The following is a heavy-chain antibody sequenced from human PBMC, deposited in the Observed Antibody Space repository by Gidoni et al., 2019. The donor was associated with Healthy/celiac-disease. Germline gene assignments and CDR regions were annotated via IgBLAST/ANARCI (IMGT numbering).Heavy chain of an antibody. CDR3: ARVSGLDYYYYYYMDV. D-gene: IGHD3-10*01. CDR1: GYPFTGYA. J-gene: IGHJ6*03. Sequence: QVQLVQSGAEVKKPGASVKVSCKASGYPFTGYAMHWVRQAPGQRLEWMGWINAGNGNTKYSQKFQGRVTITRDTSASTAYMELSSLRSEDTAVYYCARVSGLDYYYYYYMDVWGKGTTVTVSS. V-gene: IGHV1-3*01. CDR2: INAGNGNT.